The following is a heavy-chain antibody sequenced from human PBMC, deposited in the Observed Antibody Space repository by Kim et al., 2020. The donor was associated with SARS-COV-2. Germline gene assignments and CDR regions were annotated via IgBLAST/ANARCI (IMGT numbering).Heavy chain of an antibody. Sequence: GGSLRLSCAASGFTFSDYWMHWARQAPGKGLVWVARINGAGSETIYADSVKGRFTISRDNAKNTLYLQMNSVKTEDTAVYYCASGQVILLGEPFDYWGQGTMVSVSS. D-gene: IGHD3-10*01. V-gene: IGHV3-74*01. CDR1: GFTFSDYW. CDR2: INGAGSET. CDR3: ASGQVILLGEPFDY. J-gene: IGHJ4*02.